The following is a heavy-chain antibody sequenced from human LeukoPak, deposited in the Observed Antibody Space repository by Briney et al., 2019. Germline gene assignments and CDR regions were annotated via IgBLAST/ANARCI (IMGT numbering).Heavy chain of an antibody. J-gene: IGHJ6*03. D-gene: IGHD6-19*01. Sequence: SETLSLTCTVSGGSISSSSYYWGWIRQPPGRGLEWIGSIYYSGDTYYNPSLKSRRVTISVDTSKNQFSLRLSSVTAADTAVYYCARHQWHYYYYMGVWGKASTVTVS. CDR1: GGSISSSSYY. CDR3: ARHQWHYYYYMGV. V-gene: IGHV4-39*01. CDR2: IYYSGDT.